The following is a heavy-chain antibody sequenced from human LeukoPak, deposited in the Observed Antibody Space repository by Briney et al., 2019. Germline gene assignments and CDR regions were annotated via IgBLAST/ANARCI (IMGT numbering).Heavy chain of an antibody. Sequence: GSLRLSCAASGLIFGNYWMTWVRQAPGKGLEWVASISQDGTEKFYVGSAEGRFTISRDNAKNSLYVQMNGLSAEDTALYFCATDGFCSGGACFRKNDFWGQGTLVTVSS. D-gene: IGHD2-15*01. V-gene: IGHV3-7*01. CDR3: ATDGFCSGGACFRKNDF. CDR2: ISQDGTEK. J-gene: IGHJ4*02. CDR1: GLIFGNYW.